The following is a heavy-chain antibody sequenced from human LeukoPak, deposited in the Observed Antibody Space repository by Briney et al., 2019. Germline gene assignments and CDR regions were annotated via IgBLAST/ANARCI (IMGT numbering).Heavy chain of an antibody. V-gene: IGHV1-2*02. CDR3: ARGEVSFDP. CDR1: GDTFTGYY. D-gene: IGHD5/OR15-5a*01. J-gene: IGHJ5*02. Sequence: ASVKVSCKTSGDTFTGYYMHWVRQAPGQGLEWMGWINPNTGGTYYAQKFQGRVTMTWDASIITAYMELSRLTSDDTAVYYCARGEVSFDPWGQGTLVTGSS. CDR2: INPNTGGT.